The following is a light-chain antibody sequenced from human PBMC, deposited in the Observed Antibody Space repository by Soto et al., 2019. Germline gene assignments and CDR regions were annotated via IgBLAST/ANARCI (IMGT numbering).Light chain of an antibody. CDR3: DSWDNSLSVVL. J-gene: IGLJ2*01. CDR2: DND. V-gene: IGLV1-51*01. Sequence: QSVLTQPPSVSAAPGQKVTISCSGSASNIGSNSLSWYRQFPGSSPMLVIYDNDKRPSGISARFSASKSDTSATLGITGLQTGDEADYYCDSWDNSLSVVLFGGGTKVTVL. CDR1: ASNIGSNS.